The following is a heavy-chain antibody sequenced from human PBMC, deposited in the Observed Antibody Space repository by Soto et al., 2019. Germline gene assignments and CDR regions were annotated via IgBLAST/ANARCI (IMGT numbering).Heavy chain of an antibody. J-gene: IGHJ5*02. D-gene: IGHD3-10*01. CDR1: GFPFSSTD. CDR2: IDGSGGTT. V-gene: IGHV3-23*01. CDR3: AKNSGWFNT. Sequence: GSLRLSCAASGFPFSSTDMTWVRQAPGKGLDWVSTIDGSGGTTYYADSVKGRFTISRDNSMNTVYLQMNSLRADDTALYYCAKNSGWFNTWGQGALVTVPS.